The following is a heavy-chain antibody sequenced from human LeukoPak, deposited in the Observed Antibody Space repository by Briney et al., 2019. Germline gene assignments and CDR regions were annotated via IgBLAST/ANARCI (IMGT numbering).Heavy chain of an antibody. CDR2: IIGSGGST. J-gene: IGHJ4*02. D-gene: IGHD1-26*01. Sequence: ASLRLSCAASGFPFSSYAMSWGRRAPGKGRAWGSAIIGSGGSTYYADSVKGRFTISRDNSKNTLYLQMNSLRAEDTVVYYCAKGGIVGATTGGDIDYWGQGTLVTVSS. CDR3: AKGGIVGATTGGDIDY. V-gene: IGHV3-23*01. CDR1: GFPFSSYA.